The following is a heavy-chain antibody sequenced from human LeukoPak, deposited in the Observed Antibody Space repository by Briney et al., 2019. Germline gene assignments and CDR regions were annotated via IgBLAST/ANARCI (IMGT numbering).Heavy chain of an antibody. J-gene: IGHJ3*02. CDR2: IYYSGST. V-gene: IGHV4-39*01. D-gene: IGHD1-26*01. CDR1: GGSISSSSYY. CDR3: ARPVPRGYYPTDAFDI. Sequence: NASETLSLTCTVSGGSISSSSYYWGWIRQPPGKGLEWIGSIYYSGSTYYNPSLKSRVTISVDTSKNQFSLKLSSVTAADTAVYYCARPVPRGYYPTDAFDIWGQGTMVTVSS.